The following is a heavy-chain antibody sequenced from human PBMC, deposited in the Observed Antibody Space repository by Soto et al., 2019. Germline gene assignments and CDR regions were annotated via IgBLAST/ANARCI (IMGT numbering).Heavy chain of an antibody. V-gene: IGHV3-30-3*01. Sequence: AEGSLRLSCAASGFTFSSYAMHWVPQAQGKGLEWVAVMSYDGSNKYYADSVKGRFTISRDNSKNTLYLQMNSLRAEDTAVYYCARVKGARRTFVYYYYGMDVWGQGTTVTVSS. J-gene: IGHJ6*02. D-gene: IGHD1-26*01. CDR1: GFTFSSYA. CDR2: MSYDGSNK. CDR3: ARVKGARRTFVYYYYGMDV.